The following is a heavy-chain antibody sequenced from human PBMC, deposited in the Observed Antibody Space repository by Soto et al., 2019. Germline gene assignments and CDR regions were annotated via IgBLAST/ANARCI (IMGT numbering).Heavy chain of an antibody. Sequence: GGSLRLSCAASGFTFSSYGMHWVRQAPGKGLEWVAVIWYDGSNKYYADSVKGRFTISRDNSKNTLYLQMNSLRAEDTAVYYCASSSTTSCYLDYWGQGTLVTVSS. J-gene: IGHJ4*02. CDR3: ASSSTTSCYLDY. CDR1: GFTFSSYG. CDR2: IWYDGSNK. D-gene: IGHD2-2*01. V-gene: IGHV3-33*01.